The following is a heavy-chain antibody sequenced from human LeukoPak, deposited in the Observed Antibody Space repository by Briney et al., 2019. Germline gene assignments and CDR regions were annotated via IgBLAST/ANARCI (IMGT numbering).Heavy chain of an antibody. CDR3: ARESPYSSGFGDAFDI. D-gene: IGHD6-19*01. J-gene: IGHJ3*02. CDR2: IYYSGST. Sequence: LTRTFSVGSNSRGGYYWSSSRQHPGKGLEWNGYIYYSGSTYYNPSLKSRVTISVDTSKNQFSLKLSSVTAADTAVYYCARESPYSSGFGDAFDIWGQGTMVTVSS. CDR1: VGSNSRGGYY. V-gene: IGHV4-31*02.